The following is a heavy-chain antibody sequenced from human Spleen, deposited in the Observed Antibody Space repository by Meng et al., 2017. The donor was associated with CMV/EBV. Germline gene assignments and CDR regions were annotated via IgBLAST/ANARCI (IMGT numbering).Heavy chain of an antibody. CDR2: IYTSGST. CDR3: ARGLLYSSGWFFDY. D-gene: IGHD6-19*01. CDR1: GGSISSYY. V-gene: IGHV4-4*07. Sequence: VQLQESGPVLVKPSETLSLTCTVSGGSISSYYWSWIRQPAGKGLEWIGRIYTSGSTNYNHSLKSRVTMSVDTSKNQFSLKLSSVTAADTAVYYCARGLLYSSGWFFDYWGQGTLVTVSS. J-gene: IGHJ4*02.